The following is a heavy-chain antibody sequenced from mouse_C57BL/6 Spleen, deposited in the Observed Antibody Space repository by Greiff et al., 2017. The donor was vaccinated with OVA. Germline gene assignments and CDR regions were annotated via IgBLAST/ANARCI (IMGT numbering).Heavy chain of an antibody. CDR3: ARRGHSSGYWYAMDY. CDR1: GYTFTSYW. D-gene: IGHD3-1*01. CDR2: IDPSDSYT. Sequence: QVQLQQSGAELVMPGASVKLSCKASGYTFTSYWMHWVKQRPGQGLEWIGEIDPSDSYTNYNQKFKGKSTLTVDKSSSTAYMQLSSLTSEDSAVYYCARRGHSSGYWYAMDYWGQGTSVTVSS. V-gene: IGHV1-69*01. J-gene: IGHJ4*01.